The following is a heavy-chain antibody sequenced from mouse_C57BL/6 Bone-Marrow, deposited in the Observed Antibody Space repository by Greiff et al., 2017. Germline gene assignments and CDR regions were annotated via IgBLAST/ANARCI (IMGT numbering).Heavy chain of an antibody. CDR2: IYPRSGNT. J-gene: IGHJ4*01. CDR3: ARVQLAETDYAIDY. Sequence: VQLQESGAELARPGASVKLSCKASGYTFTSYGISWVKQRNGQGLEWIGDIYPRSGNTYYNEKFKGKATLTADKSSSTAYMELRSLTSEDSAVXVCARVQLAETDYAIDYWGQGTSVTVSS. D-gene: IGHD6-1*01. CDR1: GYTFTSYG. V-gene: IGHV1-81*01.